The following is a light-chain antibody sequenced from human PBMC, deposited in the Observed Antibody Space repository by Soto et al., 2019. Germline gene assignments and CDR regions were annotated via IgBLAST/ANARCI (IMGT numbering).Light chain of an antibody. J-gene: IGKJ2*01. Sequence: TQSPATLSVSPGERATLSCRASQSVNQKLGWYQQKPGQAPRLLIYVASYRATGIPARFSGSGSGTEYTLTISNLQAEDFAVYYCQQFNNWPHTFGQGTKVDIK. CDR1: QSVNQK. CDR3: QQFNNWPHT. V-gene: IGKV3-15*01. CDR2: VAS.